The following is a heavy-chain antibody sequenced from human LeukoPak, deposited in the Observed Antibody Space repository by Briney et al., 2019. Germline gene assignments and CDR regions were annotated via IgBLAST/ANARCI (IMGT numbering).Heavy chain of an antibody. Sequence: GGSLRLSCAASGFTVSSNYMSWVRQAPGKGLEWVSVIYSGGSTYYDDSVKGRFTISRDNSKNPPYLQMNTLRAEDTAVYYGAKEGYSSSWYRGRYFDYWGQGTLVTVSS. D-gene: IGHD6-13*01. CDR1: GFTVSSNY. V-gene: IGHV3-53*01. J-gene: IGHJ4*02. CDR2: IYSGGST. CDR3: AKEGYSSSWYRGRYFDY.